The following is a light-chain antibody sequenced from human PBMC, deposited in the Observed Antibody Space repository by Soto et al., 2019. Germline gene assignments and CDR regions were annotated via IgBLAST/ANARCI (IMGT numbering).Light chain of an antibody. CDR1: QSLSSNY. V-gene: IGKV3-20*01. CDR3: QQYDTFRRT. CDR2: GAS. Sequence: EIVLTQSPGTLSLSPGDRATLSCRASQSLSSNYLAWYQQKPGQAPRLLIYGASRRATDIPDRFSGSGSGTDFALTITRLEPADFAVYFCQQYDTFRRTFGQGTKVEIQ. J-gene: IGKJ1*01.